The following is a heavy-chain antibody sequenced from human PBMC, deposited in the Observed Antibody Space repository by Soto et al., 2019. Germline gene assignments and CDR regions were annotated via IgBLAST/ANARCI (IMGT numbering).Heavy chain of an antibody. CDR2: IYCSGST. V-gene: IGHV4-59*12. J-gene: IGHJ5*02. Sequence: PSETLSLTCTVSGGSISSYYWSWIRQPPGKGLEWIGYIYCSGSTNYNPSLKSRVTISVDTSKNQFYLELTSVTAADTAIYYCAKGAGPPWFDPWGQGTLVTVSS. CDR3: AKGAGPPWFDP. CDR1: GGSISSYY.